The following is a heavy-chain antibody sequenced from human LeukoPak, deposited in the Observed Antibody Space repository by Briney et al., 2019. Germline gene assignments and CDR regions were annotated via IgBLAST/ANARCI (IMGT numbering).Heavy chain of an antibody. V-gene: IGHV1-69*05. CDR1: GGTFSSYA. D-gene: IGHD3-9*01. J-gene: IGHJ4*02. CDR3: ARVYYDILTGYSAVPYFDY. Sequence: ASVKVSCKASGGTFSSYAISWVRQAPGQGLEWMGGIIPIFGTANYAQKLQGRVTMTTDTSTSTAYMELRSLRSDDTAVYYCARVYYDILTGYSAVPYFDYWGQGTLVTVSS. CDR2: IIPIFGTA.